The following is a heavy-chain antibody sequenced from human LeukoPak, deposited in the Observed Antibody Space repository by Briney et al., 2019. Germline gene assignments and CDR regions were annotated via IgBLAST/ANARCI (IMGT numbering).Heavy chain of an antibody. V-gene: IGHV4-39*07. CDR3: ARVLIWFGQLQNWFDS. CDR2: IYHTGPT. D-gene: IGHD3-10*01. Sequence: SETLSLTCTVSGGSMTNNTFYWGWIRQPPGKGLEWIGSIYHTGPTYYNPSLKSRVTISVDTSKNQFSLKLSSVTAVDTAVYYCARVLIWFGQLQNWFDSWGQGTLVTVSS. CDR1: GGSMTNNTFY. J-gene: IGHJ5*01.